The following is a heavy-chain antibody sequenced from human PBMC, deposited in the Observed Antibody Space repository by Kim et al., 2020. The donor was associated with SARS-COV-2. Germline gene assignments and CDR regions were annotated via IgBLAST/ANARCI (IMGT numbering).Heavy chain of an antibody. J-gene: IGHJ4*02. CDR2: FDPEDGET. V-gene: IGHV1-24*01. CDR1: GYTLTELS. D-gene: IGHD5-12*01. Sequence: ASVKVSCKVSGYTLTELSMHWVRQAPGKGLEWMGGFDPEDGETIYAQKFQGRVTMTEDTSTDTAYMELSSLRSEDTAVYYCATGSAMKLRLLAYYFDYWGQGTLVTVSS. CDR3: ATGSAMKLRLLAYYFDY.